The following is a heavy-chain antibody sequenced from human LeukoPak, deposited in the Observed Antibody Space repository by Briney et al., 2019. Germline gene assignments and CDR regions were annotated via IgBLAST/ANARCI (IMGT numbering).Heavy chain of an antibody. CDR2: IYYSGST. D-gene: IGHD6-19*01. CDR3: ALRGPIAVAPNRYFDY. CDR1: GGSISSSSYY. Sequence: PSETLSLTCTVSGGSISSSSYYWGWIRQPPGKGLEWIGSIYYSGSTYYNPSLKSRVTISVDTSKNQFSLKLSSVTAADTAVYYCALRGPIAVAPNRYFDYWGQGTLVTVSS. J-gene: IGHJ4*02. V-gene: IGHV4-39*07.